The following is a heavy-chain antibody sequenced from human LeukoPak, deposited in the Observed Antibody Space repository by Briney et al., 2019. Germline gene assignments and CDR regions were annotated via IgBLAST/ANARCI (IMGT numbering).Heavy chain of an antibody. D-gene: IGHD6-13*01. CDR1: GFSFSSYS. CDR3: AKASLHSSWYWDY. Sequence: GGSLRLSCAASGFSFSSYSMNWVRQAPGKGLEWVAFIRYDGSNKYYADSVKGRFTISRDNSKNTLYLQMNSLRAEDTAVYYCAKASLHSSWYWDYWGQGTLVTVSS. CDR2: IRYDGSNK. V-gene: IGHV3-30*02. J-gene: IGHJ4*02.